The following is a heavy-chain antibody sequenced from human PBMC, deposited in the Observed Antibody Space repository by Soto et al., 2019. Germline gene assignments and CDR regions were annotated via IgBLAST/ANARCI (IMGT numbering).Heavy chain of an antibody. CDR3: AKDREYYYDSSGYLFDY. D-gene: IGHD3-22*01. Sequence: PGGSLRLSCAASGFTFSSYAMSWVRQAPGKGLEWVSAISGSGGSTYYADSVKGRFTISRDNSKNTLYLQMNSLRAEDTAVYYCAKDREYYYDSSGYLFDYWGQGTLVTVSS. V-gene: IGHV3-23*01. CDR1: GFTFSSYA. CDR2: ISGSGGST. J-gene: IGHJ4*02.